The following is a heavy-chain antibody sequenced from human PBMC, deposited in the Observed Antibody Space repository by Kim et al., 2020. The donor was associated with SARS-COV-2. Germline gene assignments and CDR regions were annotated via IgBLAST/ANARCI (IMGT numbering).Heavy chain of an antibody. D-gene: IGHD3-10*01. CDR3: ARVNTMVRGVMSPSWFDP. Sequence: SETLSLTCTVSGGSISSYYWSWIRQPPGKGLEWIGYIYYSGSTNYNPSLKSRVTISVDTSKNQFSLKLSSVTAADTAVYYCARVNTMVRGVMSPSWFDPWGQGTLVTVSS. V-gene: IGHV4-59*01. CDR2: IYYSGST. CDR1: GGSISSYY. J-gene: IGHJ5*02.